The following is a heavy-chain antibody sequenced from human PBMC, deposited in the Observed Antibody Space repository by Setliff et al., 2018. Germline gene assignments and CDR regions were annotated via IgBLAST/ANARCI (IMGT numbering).Heavy chain of an antibody. D-gene: IGHD4-17*01. CDR2: IYYSGSTS. CDR1: GGSISSGGYY. V-gene: IGHV4-31*03. J-gene: IGHJ4*02. CDR3: ARGRAGHGGH. Sequence: SETLSLTCTVSGGSISSGGYYWSWIRQHPGKGLEWIGYIYYSGSTSYYNPSLKSRVTISVDTSKNQFSLKLSSATAADTAVYYCARGRAGHGGHWGLGTLVTVSS.